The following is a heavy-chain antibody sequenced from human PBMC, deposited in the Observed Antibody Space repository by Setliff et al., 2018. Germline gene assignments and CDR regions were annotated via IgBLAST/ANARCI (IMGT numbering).Heavy chain of an antibody. D-gene: IGHD3-10*01. J-gene: IGHJ6*03. Sequence: SETLSLTCAVYGGSFSGYYWSWIRQPPGKGLEWIGEINHSGSTNYNPPLKSRVTISVDTSKNQFSLKLSSVTAADTAVYYCARDRATVIRGVTSFFYYYMDVWDKGATVTVSS. CDR3: ARDRATVIRGVTSFFYYYMDV. CDR1: GGSFSGYY. CDR2: INHSGST. V-gene: IGHV4-34*01.